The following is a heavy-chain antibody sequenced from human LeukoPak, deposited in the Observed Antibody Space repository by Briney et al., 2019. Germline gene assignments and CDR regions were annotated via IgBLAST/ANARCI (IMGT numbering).Heavy chain of an antibody. CDR1: GYSFTSYW. Sequence: PGESLQISCQGSGYSFTSYWIGWVRQLPGKGLEWMGIIYPGDSDTRYSPSFQGQVTISADKSISTAYLQWSSLKASDTAMYYCARQDDSSGHRVLYYFDYWGQGTLVTVSS. CDR2: IYPGDSDT. D-gene: IGHD3-22*01. J-gene: IGHJ4*02. V-gene: IGHV5-51*01. CDR3: ARQDDSSGHRVLYYFDY.